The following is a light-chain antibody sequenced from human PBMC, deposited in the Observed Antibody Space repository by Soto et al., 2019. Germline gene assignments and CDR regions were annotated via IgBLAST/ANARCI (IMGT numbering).Light chain of an antibody. Sequence: QSALTQPASVSGSPGQSITISCTGTSSDVGSYNLVSWYQQHPGKAHKLMIYEVSKRPSGVSNRFSGSKSGNTASLTISWFQAEDEADYYCCSYAGSSTSVFGTGTKVTVL. V-gene: IGLV2-23*02. CDR2: EVS. J-gene: IGLJ1*01. CDR3: CSYAGSSTSV. CDR1: SSDVGSYNL.